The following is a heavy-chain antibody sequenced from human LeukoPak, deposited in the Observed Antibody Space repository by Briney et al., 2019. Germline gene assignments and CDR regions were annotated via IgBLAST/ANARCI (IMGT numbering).Heavy chain of an antibody. CDR3: AKDLRDTSEGFDY. CDR2: ISGSGGNS. CDR1: GFTFSSPA. J-gene: IGHJ4*02. D-gene: IGHD5-18*01. V-gene: IGHV3-23*01. Sequence: PGGSLRLSCAASGFTFSSPAMSWVRQAPGKGLEWVSGISGSGGNSYYADSVKGRFTISRDNSKNTLYLQMNSLRAEDTAVYYCAKDLRDTSEGFDYWGQGTLVTVSS.